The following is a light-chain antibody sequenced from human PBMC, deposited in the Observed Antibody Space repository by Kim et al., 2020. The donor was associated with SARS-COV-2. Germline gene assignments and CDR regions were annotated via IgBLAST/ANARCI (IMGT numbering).Light chain of an antibody. CDR1: ENVRSF. CDR3: QQRGTWPPMYT. J-gene: IGKJ2*01. Sequence: VLTQFPATLSLSPGDGATLSCRASENVRSFLAWYQQKPGQAPRLLIYDASNRATGVPARFSGSGSGTDFTLTISGLEPEDSAMYYCQQRGTWPPMYTFGQGTKLEIK. CDR2: DAS. V-gene: IGKV3-11*01.